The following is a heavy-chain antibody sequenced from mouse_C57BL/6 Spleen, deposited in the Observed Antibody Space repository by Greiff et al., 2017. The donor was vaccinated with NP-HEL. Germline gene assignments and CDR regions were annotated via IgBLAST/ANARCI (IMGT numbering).Heavy chain of an antibody. CDR1: GYSITSGYD. D-gene: IGHD1-1*01. J-gene: IGHJ2*01. V-gene: IGHV3-1*01. Sequence: EVQLVESGPGMVKPSQSLSLTCTVTGYSITSGYDWHWIRHFPGNKLEWMGYISYSGSTNYNPSLKSRISITHDTSKNHFFLKLNSVTTEDTATYYCALITTVGYFDYWGQGTTLTVSS. CDR2: ISYSGST. CDR3: ALITTVGYFDY.